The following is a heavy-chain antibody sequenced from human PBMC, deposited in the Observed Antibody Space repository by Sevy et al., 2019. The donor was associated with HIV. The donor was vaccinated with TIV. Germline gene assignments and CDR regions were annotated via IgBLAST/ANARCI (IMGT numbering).Heavy chain of an antibody. J-gene: IGHJ6*03. D-gene: IGHD4-17*01. CDR2: IQEDGSGK. V-gene: IGHV3-7*01. CDR3: ATDPFSVTSSNDYIDA. Sequence: GGSLRLSCAASGFTFSKYWMSWVRQAPGKGLEWVANIQEDGSGKYYVDAVKGRFTISRDNAKNSLYLQMNSLRAEDTDVYYCATDPFSVTSSNDYIDAWGKGTTVTVSS. CDR1: GFTFSKYW.